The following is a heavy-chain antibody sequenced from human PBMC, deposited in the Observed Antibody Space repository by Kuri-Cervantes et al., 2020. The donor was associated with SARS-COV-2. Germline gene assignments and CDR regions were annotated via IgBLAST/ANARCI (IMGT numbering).Heavy chain of an antibody. D-gene: IGHD6-19*01. V-gene: IGHV3-7*01. J-gene: IGHJ4*02. Sequence: GGSLRLSCAASGFTFSSYWMSWVRQAPGKGLGWVANIKQDGSEKYYVDSVKGRFTISRDNAKNSLYLQMNSLRAEDTAVYYCARVSWQWLVDYWGQGALVTVSS. CDR1: GFTFSSYW. CDR2: IKQDGSEK. CDR3: ARVSWQWLVDY.